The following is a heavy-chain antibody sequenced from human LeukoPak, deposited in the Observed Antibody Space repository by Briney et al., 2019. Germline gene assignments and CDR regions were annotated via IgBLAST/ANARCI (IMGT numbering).Heavy chain of an antibody. J-gene: IGHJ4*02. CDR1: GFSFDHYS. CDR2: ITWNSNDT. CDR3: AKGCGPGSWTFDY. D-gene: IGHD2-15*01. Sequence: GGPLRLSCATSGFSFDHYSMHWVRQAPDKGLEWVSLITWNSNDTYYADSVKGRFTISRDNSKNSLFLQMNSLRTEDTAFYYCAKGCGPGSWTFDYWGQGTLVTVSS. V-gene: IGHV3-43*01.